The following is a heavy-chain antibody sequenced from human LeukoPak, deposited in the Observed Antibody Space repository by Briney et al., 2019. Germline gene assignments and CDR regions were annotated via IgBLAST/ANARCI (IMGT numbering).Heavy chain of an antibody. CDR3: ARHVGSGWYRSNWFDP. CDR1: GGSISSYY. Sequence: SETLSLTCTVSGGSISSYYWSWIRQPPGKGLEWIGYIYYSGSTNYNPSLKSRVTISVDTSKNQFSLKLSSVTAADMAVYYCARHVGSGWYRSNWFDPWGQGTLVTVSS. V-gene: IGHV4-59*08. D-gene: IGHD6-19*01. CDR2: IYYSGST. J-gene: IGHJ5*02.